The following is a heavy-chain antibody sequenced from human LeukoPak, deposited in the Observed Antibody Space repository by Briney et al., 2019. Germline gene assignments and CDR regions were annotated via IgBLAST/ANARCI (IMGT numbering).Heavy chain of an antibody. Sequence: GESLKISRKGSGYSFNNYWIGWVRQMPGKGLEWMGIIHGGDSGTRYSPSFQGQVTISADKSITAYLQWSSLKASDTAMYYCGRLDYGASYPGSHFDYWGQGTLVTVSS. V-gene: IGHV5-51*01. CDR2: IHGGDSGT. D-gene: IGHD4-17*01. CDR1: GYSFNNYW. J-gene: IGHJ4*02. CDR3: GRLDYGASYPGSHFDY.